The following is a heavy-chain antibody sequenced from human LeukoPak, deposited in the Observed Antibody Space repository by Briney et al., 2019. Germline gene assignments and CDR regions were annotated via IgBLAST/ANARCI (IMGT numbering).Heavy chain of an antibody. V-gene: IGHV4-34*01. D-gene: IGHD5-24*01. J-gene: IGHJ5*02. CDR3: ARGRDRSKAGDL. CDR2: IHPHGIF. CDR1: GGSCDDYY. Sequence: SETLSLTCDVSGGSCDDYYCSWIRQPPGKGLEWIGEIHPHGIFYYNSSLMSRVTISIDASKTRFSLRLTSVTAADTAFYYCARGRDRSKAGDLWGQGSLVTVSS.